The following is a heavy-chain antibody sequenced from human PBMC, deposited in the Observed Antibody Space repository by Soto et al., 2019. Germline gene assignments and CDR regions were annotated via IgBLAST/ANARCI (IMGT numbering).Heavy chain of an antibody. J-gene: IGHJ6*03. CDR3: ARWRSDYGDYVDRDYYYYMDV. CDR2: IKQDGSEK. Sequence: GGSLRLSCAASGFTFSSYWMSWVRQAPGKGLEWVANIKQDGSEKYYVDSVKGRFTISRDNAKNSLYLQMNSLRAEDTAVYYCARWRSDYGDYVDRDYYYYMDVWGKGTTVTVSS. CDR1: GFTFSSYW. V-gene: IGHV3-7*01. D-gene: IGHD4-17*01.